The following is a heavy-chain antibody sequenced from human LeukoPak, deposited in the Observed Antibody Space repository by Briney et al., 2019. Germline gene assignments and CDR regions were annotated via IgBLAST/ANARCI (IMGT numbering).Heavy chain of an antibody. CDR2: ISSSSSYT. CDR3: ARSLEMATVRSGFDI. CDR1: GFTFSDYY. D-gene: IGHD5-24*01. J-gene: IGHJ3*02. Sequence: GGSLRLSCAASGFTFSDYYMTWIRQAPGKGLEWDSYISSSSSYTNHADSVKGRFTISRDNAKNSLYLQMNSLRAEDTAVYYCARSLEMATVRSGFDIWGQGTMVAVSS. V-gene: IGHV3-11*06.